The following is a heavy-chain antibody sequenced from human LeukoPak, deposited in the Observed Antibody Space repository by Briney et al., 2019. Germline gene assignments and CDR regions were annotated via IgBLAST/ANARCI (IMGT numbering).Heavy chain of an antibody. CDR3: AREGGSGLTFDY. D-gene: IGHD3-10*01. CDR1: GGSISSGSYY. Sequence: SETLSLTCTVSGGSISSGSYYWSWIRQPAGKGLEWIGRIYTSGSTNYNPSLKSRVTISVDTSKNQFSLKLSSVTAADTAVYYCAREGGSGLTFDYWGQGTLVTVSS. V-gene: IGHV4-61*02. J-gene: IGHJ4*02. CDR2: IYTSGST.